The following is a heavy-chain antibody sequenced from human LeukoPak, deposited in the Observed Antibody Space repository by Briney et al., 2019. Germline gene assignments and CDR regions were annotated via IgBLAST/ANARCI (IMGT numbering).Heavy chain of an antibody. CDR3: TTDMRAAATWVGQFDH. J-gene: IGHJ4*02. V-gene: IGHV3-15*01. D-gene: IGHD6-13*01. Sequence: GGSLRLSCAASGFIFNNAWMSWVRQAPGKGLEWVGRIKTKTDGGTTDYAAPVKGRFTISRDDSKNTLYLQMNSLKIEDTAMYYCTTDMRAAATWVGQFDHWGQGTLVTVSS. CDR2: IKTKTDGGTT. CDR1: GFIFNNAW.